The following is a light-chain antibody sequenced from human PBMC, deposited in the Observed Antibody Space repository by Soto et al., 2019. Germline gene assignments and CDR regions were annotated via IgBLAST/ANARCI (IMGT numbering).Light chain of an antibody. V-gene: IGKV3-11*01. J-gene: IGKJ1*01. CDR3: QQRGNRPPWT. CDR1: PSVTNY. CDR2: GAS. Sequence: IILTQSPSTLSFSPGERATLSCSASPSVTNYLSWYHQKPGQAPRLLIYGASTRATGIPARFSGSGPGTEFTLTISSLQSEDFAVYYCQQRGNRPPWTFGQGTKVDIK.